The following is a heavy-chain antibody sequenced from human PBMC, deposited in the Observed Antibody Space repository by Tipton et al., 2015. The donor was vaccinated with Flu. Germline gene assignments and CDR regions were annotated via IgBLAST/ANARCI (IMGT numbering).Heavy chain of an antibody. CDR3: ARDYDFWSGYYWYFDL. D-gene: IGHD3-3*01. CDR2: ISSSGSTI. V-gene: IGHV3-11*01. J-gene: IGHJ2*01. Sequence: SLRLSCAASGFTFSDYYMSWIRQAPGKGLEWVSYISSSGSTIYYADSVKGRFTISRDNAKNSLYLQMNSLRAEDTAVYYCARDYDFWSGYYWYFDLWGRGTLVTVSS. CDR1: GFTFSDYY.